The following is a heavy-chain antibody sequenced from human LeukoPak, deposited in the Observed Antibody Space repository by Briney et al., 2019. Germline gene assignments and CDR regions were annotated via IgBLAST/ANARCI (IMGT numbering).Heavy chain of an antibody. Sequence: SETLSLTCTVSGGSISSYYWSWIRQPPGKGLEWIGYIYYSGSTNYNPSLKSRVTISVDTSKNQFSLKLSSVIAADTAVYYCARGGNDFWSGYSLDFDYWGQGILVTVSS. CDR2: IYYSGST. V-gene: IGHV4-59*08. CDR3: ARGGNDFWSGYSLDFDY. CDR1: GGSISSYY. J-gene: IGHJ4*02. D-gene: IGHD3-3*01.